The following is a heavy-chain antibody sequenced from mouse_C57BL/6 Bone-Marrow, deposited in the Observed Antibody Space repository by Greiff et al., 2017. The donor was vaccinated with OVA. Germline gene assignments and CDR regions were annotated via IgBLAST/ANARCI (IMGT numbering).Heavy chain of an antibody. CDR3: ARGNPNAMDY. Sequence: VQLQQPGAELVKPGASVKLSCKASGYTFTSYWMQWVKQGPGQGLEWIGEIDPSDSYTNYNQKFKGKATLTVDTSSSTAYMQLSSLTSEDSAVYYCARGNPNAMDYWGQGTSVTVSS. CDR2: IDPSDSYT. J-gene: IGHJ4*01. V-gene: IGHV1-50*01. CDR1: GYTFTSYW.